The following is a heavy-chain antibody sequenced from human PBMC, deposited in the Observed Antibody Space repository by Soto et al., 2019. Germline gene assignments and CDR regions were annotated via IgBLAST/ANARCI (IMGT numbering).Heavy chain of an antibody. D-gene: IGHD3-16*01. Sequence: GGSLRLSCAASGFTFSSYAMSWVRQAPGKGLEWVSAISGSGGSTYYADSVKGRFTISRDNSKTTLYLQMNSLRAEDTAVYYCADWERYPFDYWGQGTLVTVSS. CDR2: ISGSGGST. CDR1: GFTFSSYA. CDR3: ADWERYPFDY. J-gene: IGHJ4*02. V-gene: IGHV3-23*01.